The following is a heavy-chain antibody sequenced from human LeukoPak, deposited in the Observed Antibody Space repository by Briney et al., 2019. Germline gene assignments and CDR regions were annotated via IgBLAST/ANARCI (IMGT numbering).Heavy chain of an antibody. V-gene: IGHV3-7*03. Sequence: GSLILSCAASGFTFSSYWMSWVRQAPGKGLEWVANIKQDGSEKYYVDSVKGRFTISRDNAKNSLYLQMNSLRAEDTAVYYCARDSEQWLVRVFDYWGQGTLVTVSS. CDR1: GFTFSSYW. D-gene: IGHD6-19*01. CDR3: ARDSEQWLVRVFDY. J-gene: IGHJ4*02. CDR2: IKQDGSEK.